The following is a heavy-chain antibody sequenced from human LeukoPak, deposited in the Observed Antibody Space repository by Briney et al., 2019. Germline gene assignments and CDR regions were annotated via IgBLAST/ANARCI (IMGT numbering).Heavy chain of an antibody. V-gene: IGHV4-61*10. CDR2: IYHSGNT. D-gene: IGHD1-1*01. CDR1: GGSISSGSYY. J-gene: IGHJ4*02. Sequence: PSETLSLTCTVSGGSISSGSYYWSWIRQPAGKGLEWLGSIYHSGNTDYNPSLKSRVTISVDTAKNKFFLRLGSVTAADTAVYYCARIVQITGTIPHWGQGTLVTVSS. CDR3: ARIVQITGTIPH.